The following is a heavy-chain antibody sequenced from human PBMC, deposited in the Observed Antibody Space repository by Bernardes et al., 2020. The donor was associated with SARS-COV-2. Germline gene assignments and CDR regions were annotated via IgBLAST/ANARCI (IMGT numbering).Heavy chain of an antibody. CDR3: ARFRTIFGVVNPGMDV. CDR1: GGSFSGYY. V-gene: IGHV4-34*01. D-gene: IGHD3-3*01. CDR2: INHSGST. J-gene: IGHJ6*02. Sequence: ETLSLTCAVYGGSFSGYYWSWIRQPPGKGLEWIGEINHSGSTNYNPSLKSRVTISVDTSKNQFSLKLSSVTAADTAVYYCARFRTIFGVVNPGMDVWGQGTTVTVSS.